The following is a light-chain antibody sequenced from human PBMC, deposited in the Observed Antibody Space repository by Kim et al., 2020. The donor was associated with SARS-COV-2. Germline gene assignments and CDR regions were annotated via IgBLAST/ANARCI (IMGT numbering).Light chain of an antibody. CDR3: SSYAGSNNFEV. J-gene: IGLJ3*02. Sequence: QSALTQPPSASGSPGQSVTISCTGTSSDVGGYNYVSWYQQHPGKAPKLMIYEVSKRPSGVPDRFSGSKSGNPASLTVSGLQAEDEADYYCSSYAGSNNFEVCGGGTQLTVL. CDR2: EVS. V-gene: IGLV2-8*01. CDR1: SSDVGGYNY.